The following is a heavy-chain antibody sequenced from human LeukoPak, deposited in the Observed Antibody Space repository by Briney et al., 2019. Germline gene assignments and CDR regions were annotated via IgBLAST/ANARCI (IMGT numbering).Heavy chain of an antibody. D-gene: IGHD3-10*01. Sequence: PSETLSLTCTVSGGSISSSRYYWAWIRQPPGRGLGWIGSLSYSGSTYYNPSLQSRVTISVDTPKNQFSLKLSSVTAADTAVYYCARHSFGDLFEVLGYWGQGTLVTVSS. CDR2: LSYSGST. CDR1: GGSISSSRYY. J-gene: IGHJ4*02. V-gene: IGHV4-39*01. CDR3: ARHSFGDLFEVLGY.